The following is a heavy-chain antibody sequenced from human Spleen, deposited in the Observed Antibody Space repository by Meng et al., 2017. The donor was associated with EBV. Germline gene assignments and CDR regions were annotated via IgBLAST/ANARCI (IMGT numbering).Heavy chain of an antibody. D-gene: IGHD1-1*01. V-gene: IGHV4/OR15-8*02. CDR3: ASDGISRYFDN. J-gene: IGHJ4*02. CDR1: GGSISTSNW. Sequence: QLQLQESGPGLGKPSETLSLTCTVPGGSISTSNWWSWVRQSPEKGLEWIGEVFRTGDTNYNPSLKSRVTILIDKSKNQFSLKLNSVTAADTAIYFCASDGISRYFDNWGPGTLVTVSS. CDR2: VFRTGDT.